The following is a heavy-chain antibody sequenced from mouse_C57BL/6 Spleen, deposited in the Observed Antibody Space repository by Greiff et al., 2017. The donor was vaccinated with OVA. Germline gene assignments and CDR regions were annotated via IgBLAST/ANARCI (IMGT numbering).Heavy chain of an antibody. D-gene: IGHD2-14*01. CDR1: GYTFTSYW. CDR2: IDPSDSYT. V-gene: IGHV1-69*01. CDR3: ARHWLAGTYYSAY. Sequence: QVQLQQPGAELVMPGASVKLSCKASGYTFTSYWMHWVKQRPGQGLEWIGEIDPSDSYTNYNQKFKGKATLTVDNSSSTAYMQLSSLTSEDSAVYYCARHWLAGTYYSAYWGPRTPLTVSS. J-gene: IGHJ2*01.